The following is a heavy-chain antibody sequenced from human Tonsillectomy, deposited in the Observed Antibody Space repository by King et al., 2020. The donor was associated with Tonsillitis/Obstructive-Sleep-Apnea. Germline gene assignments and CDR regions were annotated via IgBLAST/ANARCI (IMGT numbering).Heavy chain of an antibody. Sequence: QITLRESGPAAVKPTQTLTLTCTFSGFSLNTRGVGVGWFRQPPGKALEWLALIYWEDDDRYMPSLNTRLTINKDTSKNQVVLTMTNMSPVDTATYFCARKGWEAGAYYYHYMDFWGKGTTVTVSS. CDR3: ARKGWEAGAYYYHYMDF. CDR2: IYWEDDD. CDR1: GFSLNTRGVG. V-gene: IGHV2-5*02. D-gene: IGHD1-26*01. J-gene: IGHJ6*03.